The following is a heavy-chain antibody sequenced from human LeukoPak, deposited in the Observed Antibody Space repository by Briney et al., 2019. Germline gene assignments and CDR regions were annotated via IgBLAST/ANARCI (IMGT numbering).Heavy chain of an antibody. CDR2: IYYSGST. CDR3: ARGVSRGYSYGRYYMDV. J-gene: IGHJ6*03. CDR1: GGSISSYY. V-gene: IGHV4-59*01. D-gene: IGHD5-18*01. Sequence: SETLSLTCTVSGGSISSYYWSWIRQPPGKGLEWIGYIYYSGSTNNNPSLKSRVTISVDKSKNQISLKLSSVTAADTAVYYCARGVSRGYSYGRYYMDVWGKGTTVTVSS.